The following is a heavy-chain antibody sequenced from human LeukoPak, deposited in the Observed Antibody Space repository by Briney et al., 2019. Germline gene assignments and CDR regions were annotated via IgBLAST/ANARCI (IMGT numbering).Heavy chain of an antibody. J-gene: IGHJ4*02. CDR1: GFTFSSYW. Sequence: PGGSLRLSCTASGFTFSSYWMSWVRQAPGKGLEWVANIKQDESEKYYVDSVKGRFTISRDNAKNSLYLQMNSLRAEDTAVYHCARGNLFTGRYDLYYFDYWGQGTLVTVSS. D-gene: IGHD6-19*01. CDR2: IKQDESEK. CDR3: ARGNLFTGRYDLYYFDY. V-gene: IGHV3-7*01.